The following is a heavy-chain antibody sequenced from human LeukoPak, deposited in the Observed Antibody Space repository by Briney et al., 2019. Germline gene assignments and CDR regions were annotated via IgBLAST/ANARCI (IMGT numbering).Heavy chain of an antibody. CDR1: GFTFSSYG. V-gene: IGHV3-23*01. CDR2: ISGSGGST. Sequence: GGSLRLSCAASGFTFSSYGMSWVRQAPGKGLEWVSAISGSGGSTYYADSVKGRFTISRDNSKNTLYLQMNSVGAEDTAVSYCAKKSSYSSGWYLGFDYFDYWGQGTLVTVSS. J-gene: IGHJ4*02. D-gene: IGHD6-19*01. CDR3: AKKSSYSSGWYLGFDYFDY.